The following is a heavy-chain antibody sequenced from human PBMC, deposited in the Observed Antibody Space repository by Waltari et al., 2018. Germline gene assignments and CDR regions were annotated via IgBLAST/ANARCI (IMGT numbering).Heavy chain of an antibody. Sequence: EVQLVQSGAEVKKPGESLKISCKGSGYSFTSYWIGWVRQKPGKGLEWMGIIYPGDSDTRYSPSFQGQVTISADKSISTAYLQWSSLKASDTAMYYCARHVSVNGEIFWDAFDIWGQGTMVTVSS. D-gene: IGHD3-3*01. CDR2: IYPGDSDT. CDR3: ARHVSVNGEIFWDAFDI. CDR1: GYSFTSYW. J-gene: IGHJ3*02. V-gene: IGHV5-51*01.